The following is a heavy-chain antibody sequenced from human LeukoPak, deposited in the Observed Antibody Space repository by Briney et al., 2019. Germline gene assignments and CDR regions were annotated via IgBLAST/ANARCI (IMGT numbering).Heavy chain of an antibody. CDR2: ISTYNGNT. CDR1: GYTFTIYG. D-gene: IGHD4-11*01. J-gene: IGHJ4*02. Sequence: ASVKVSCKASGYTFTIYGISWVRQAPGQGLEWMGWISTYNGNTNCAQKLQGRVTMTTDTSTTTAYMELRSLTSDDTAVYYCARDPTTQTFDYWGQGTLVTVSS. CDR3: ARDPTTQTFDY. V-gene: IGHV1-18*01.